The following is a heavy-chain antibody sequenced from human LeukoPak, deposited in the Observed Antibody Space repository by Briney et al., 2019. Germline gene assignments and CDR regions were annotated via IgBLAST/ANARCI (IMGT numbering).Heavy chain of an antibody. D-gene: IGHD5-24*01. J-gene: IGHJ4*02. Sequence: SETLSLTCTVSGGSISSGSYYWSWIRQPAGKGLEWIGRIYTSGSTNYNPSLKSRVTISVDTSKNQFSLKLSSVTAADTAVYYCARDLGDGYLVGWGQGTLVTVSS. CDR1: GGSISSGSYY. V-gene: IGHV4-61*02. CDR3: ARDLGDGYLVG. CDR2: IYTSGST.